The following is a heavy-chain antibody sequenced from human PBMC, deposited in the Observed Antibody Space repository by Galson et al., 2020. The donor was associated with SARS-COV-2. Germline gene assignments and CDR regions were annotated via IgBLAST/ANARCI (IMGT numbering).Heavy chain of an antibody. Sequence: SETLSLNCTVSGGSLISSNYYWGWIRQPPGKGLEWIGNIYYSGSTYYSPSLKSRVTLSVDTSKNQFSLNLRSVTAADTAVYYCAKVTVIVGARTEVYYYGLDVWGLGTTVTVAS. D-gene: IGHD2-21*02. CDR3: AKVTVIVGARTEVYYYGLDV. J-gene: IGHJ6*02. CDR2: IYYSGST. V-gene: IGHV4-39*07. CDR1: GGSLISSNYY.